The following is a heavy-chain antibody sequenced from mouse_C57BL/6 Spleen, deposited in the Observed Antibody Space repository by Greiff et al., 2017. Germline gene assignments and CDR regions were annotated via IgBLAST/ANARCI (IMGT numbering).Heavy chain of an antibody. D-gene: IGHD1-1*01. J-gene: IGHJ2*01. CDR1: GYTFTSYW. CDR3: ARKKLLCTYFNN. Sequence: VQLQQPGAELVKPGASVKMSCKASGYTFTSYWITWVKQRPGQGLEWIGDLYPGSGSTNYNEKFKSKATLTVDTSSSTAYMQLSSLTSEDSAVYNCARKKLLCTYFNNWGQGTTLTVSS. CDR2: LYPGSGST. V-gene: IGHV1-55*01.